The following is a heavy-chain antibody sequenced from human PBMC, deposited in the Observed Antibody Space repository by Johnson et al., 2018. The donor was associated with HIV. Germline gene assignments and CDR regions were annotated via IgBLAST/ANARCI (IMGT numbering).Heavy chain of an antibody. CDR2: ISSIGGST. Sequence: MQLVESGGGLVQPGGSLRLSCAASGFTFSSFAMSWVRQAPGKGLEWVSGISSIGGSTYYADSVKGRFTISRDNSKNTLYLQMNSLRTEDTAVYYCGRVNIYSAYTIDIWGQGTMVTVSS. J-gene: IGHJ3*02. V-gene: IGHV3-23*04. CDR1: GFTFSSFA. D-gene: IGHD3-16*01. CDR3: GRVNIYSAYTIDI.